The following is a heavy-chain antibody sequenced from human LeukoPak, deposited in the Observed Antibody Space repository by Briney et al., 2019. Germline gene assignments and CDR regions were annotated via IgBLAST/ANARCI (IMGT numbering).Heavy chain of an antibody. Sequence: PGGSLRLSCAASGFTFSRYAMHWVRQTPGRGLAWVTVISYDGSNKYYADSVKGRFTISRDNSKNTLYLQMNSLRAEDTAVYYCARDSVLQVDLSPYHAFDIWGQGTMVTVSS. J-gene: IGHJ3*02. CDR1: GFTFSRYA. CDR2: ISYDGSNK. V-gene: IGHV3-30*04. CDR3: ARDSVLQVDLSPYHAFDI. D-gene: IGHD5-12*01.